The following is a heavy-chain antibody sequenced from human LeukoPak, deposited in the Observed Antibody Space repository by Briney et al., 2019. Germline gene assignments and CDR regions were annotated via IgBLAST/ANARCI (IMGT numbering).Heavy chain of an antibody. CDR3: ARSKHYYGSGSYLSPEPLYYYYGMDV. CDR2: INHSGST. Sequence: SETLSLTCAVYGGSFSGYYWSWIRQPPGKGLEWIGEINHSGSTNYNPSLKSRVTISVDTSKNQFSLKLSSVTAADTAVYYCARSKHYYGSGSYLSPEPLYYYYGMDVWGKGTTVTVSS. V-gene: IGHV4-34*01. J-gene: IGHJ6*04. CDR1: GGSFSGYY. D-gene: IGHD3-10*01.